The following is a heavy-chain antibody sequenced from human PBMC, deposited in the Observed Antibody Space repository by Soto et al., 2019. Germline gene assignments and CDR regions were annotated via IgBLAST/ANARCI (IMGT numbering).Heavy chain of an antibody. V-gene: IGHV1-69*06. CDR1: EDTFRNYA. CDR3: ASTKYDSSAYYYWYLGL. CDR2: SIPIFGTA. J-gene: IGHJ2*01. D-gene: IGHD3-22*01. Sequence: QVELVQSGAEVKKPGSSVKVSCQASEDTFRNYAISWVRQAPGQGLEWMGGSIPIFGTANYAQKLQGRVTITADTSANTVYLALSSLRSEDTAVYYCASTKYDSSAYYYWYLGLWGRGTLATVSS.